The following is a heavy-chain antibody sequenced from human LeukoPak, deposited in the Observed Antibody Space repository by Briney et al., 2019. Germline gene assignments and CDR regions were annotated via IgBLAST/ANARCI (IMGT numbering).Heavy chain of an antibody. CDR2: IYYSGST. J-gene: IGHJ4*02. Sequence: SETLSLTCTVSGGSISSVDYYWSWIRQPPGKGLEWIGYIYYSGSTYYNPSLKSRVTISVDTSKNQFSLKLSSVTAADTAVYYCASSYVWGSYRYLDYWGQGTLVTVSS. V-gene: IGHV4-30-4*08. D-gene: IGHD3-16*02. CDR3: ASSYVWGSYRYLDY. CDR1: GGSISSVDYY.